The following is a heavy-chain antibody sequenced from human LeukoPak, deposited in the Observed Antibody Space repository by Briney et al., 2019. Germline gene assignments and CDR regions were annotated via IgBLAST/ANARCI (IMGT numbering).Heavy chain of an antibody. Sequence: GASVKVSCKASGYTFTSYGISWVRQAPGQGLEWMGWISAYNGNTNYAQKLQGRVTMTRDTSISTAYMELSRLRSDDTAVYYCARDTTVTTAYYYYYYMDVWGKGTTVTVSS. CDR1: GYTFTSYG. CDR3: ARDTTVTTAYYYYYYMDV. D-gene: IGHD4-17*01. J-gene: IGHJ6*03. V-gene: IGHV1-18*01. CDR2: ISAYNGNT.